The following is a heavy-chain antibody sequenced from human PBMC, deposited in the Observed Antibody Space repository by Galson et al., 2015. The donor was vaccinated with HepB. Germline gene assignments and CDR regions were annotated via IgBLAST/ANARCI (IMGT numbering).Heavy chain of an antibody. D-gene: IGHD5-24*01. CDR2: ISKDGGKK. CDR3: RTGSLEISPAKADY. J-gene: IGHJ4*02. CDR1: GFIFSNSG. Sequence: SLRLSCAASGFIFSNSGMHWVRQAPGKGLEWVTVISKDGGKKYYADSVKGRLTISRDNSGNTLYLQMNSLRPEDTGVYYCRTGSLEISPAKADYWGQGTQVTVSS. V-gene: IGHV3-30*03.